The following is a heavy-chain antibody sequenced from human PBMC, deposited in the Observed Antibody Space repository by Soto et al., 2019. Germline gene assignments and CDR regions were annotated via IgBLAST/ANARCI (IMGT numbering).Heavy chain of an antibody. Sequence: GGSLRLSCAASGFTFSNYGMNWVRQAPGRGPEWIAYIGSITRNINYANSVKGRFTISRDNAKNSLYLQMNSLRDEDTAVYYCARDSGYCSGGSCYEFGYWGQGTLVTVSS. V-gene: IGHV3-48*02. CDR2: IGSITRNI. CDR3: ARDSGYCSGGSCYEFGY. CDR1: GFTFSNYG. D-gene: IGHD2-15*01. J-gene: IGHJ4*02.